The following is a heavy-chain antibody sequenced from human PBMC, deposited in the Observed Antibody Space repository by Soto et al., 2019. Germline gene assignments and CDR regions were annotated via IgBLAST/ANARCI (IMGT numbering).Heavy chain of an antibody. CDR3: AKEPVGPDWYFDL. J-gene: IGHJ2*01. CDR1: GFTFSSND. CDR2: ISASGRSL. Sequence: GGSLRLSCAASGFTFSSNDMSWVRQAPGKGLEWASSISASGRSLFYADSMKGRFTISRDNSRNTLYLQMNSLRAEDTAVYNCAKEPVGPDWYFDLWGRGTLVTVSS. V-gene: IGHV3-23*01.